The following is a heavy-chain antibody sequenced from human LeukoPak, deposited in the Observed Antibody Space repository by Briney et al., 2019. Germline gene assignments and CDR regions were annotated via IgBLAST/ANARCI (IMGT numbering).Heavy chain of an antibody. CDR3: ARALAAAGPGVWFDP. V-gene: IGHV1-8*01. D-gene: IGHD6-13*01. Sequence: ASVKVSCKASGYTFTSYDINWVRQATGQGLEWMGWMNPNSGNTGYAQKFQGRVTMTRNTSISTAYMELSSLRSEDTAVYYCARALAAAGPGVWFDPWGQGTLVTVSS. CDR2: MNPNSGNT. J-gene: IGHJ5*02. CDR1: GYTFTSYD.